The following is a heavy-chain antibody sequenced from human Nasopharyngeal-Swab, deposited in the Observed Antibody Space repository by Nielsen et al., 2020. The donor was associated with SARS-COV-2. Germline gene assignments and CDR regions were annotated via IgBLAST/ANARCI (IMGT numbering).Heavy chain of an antibody. J-gene: IGHJ4*02. CDR3: TRCGGGCYSGRDY. V-gene: IGHV3-73*01. CDR1: GFIFSDSA. CDR2: IRSKGNNYAT. D-gene: IGHD2-15*01. Sequence: GEALKISWAASGFIFSDSAIHWVRQASGEGLEWVAGIRSKGNNYATAYSASVKGRFIIFRDDPTNTAYLQMNSLKTEDTAMYYCTRCGGGCYSGRDYWGQGTLVTVSS.